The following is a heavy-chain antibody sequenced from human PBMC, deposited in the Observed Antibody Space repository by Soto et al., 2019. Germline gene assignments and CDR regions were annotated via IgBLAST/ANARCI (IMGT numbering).Heavy chain of an antibody. CDR2: ISADNVHT. CDR1: GYTFTSYG. CDR3: ARVGYCSGYSCHYMDV. V-gene: IGHV1-18*01. Sequence: QVQLVQSGGEVKAPGASVKVSCKASGYTFTSYGFNWVRQAPGQGREWMGWISADNVHTNYAQKFQGRVTMTTDTFTSTAYLELRSLRSDDTAVYYCARVGYCSGYSCHYMDVWGRGTTVTVSS. D-gene: IGHD2-2*01. J-gene: IGHJ6*03.